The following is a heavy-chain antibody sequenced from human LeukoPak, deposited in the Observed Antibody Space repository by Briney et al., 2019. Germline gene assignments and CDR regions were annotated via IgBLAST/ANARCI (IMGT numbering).Heavy chain of an antibody. CDR1: GGSISSYY. V-gene: IGHV4-59*08. CDR2: IYYSGST. D-gene: IGHD1-14*01. CDR3: ARTGPLSGWFDP. J-gene: IGHJ5*02. Sequence: SETLSLTCTVSGGSISSYYWSWIRQPPGKGLEWIGYIYYSGSTNYNPSLKSRVTISVDTSKNQFSLKLGSVTAADTAVYYCARTGPLSGWFDPWGQGTLVTVSS.